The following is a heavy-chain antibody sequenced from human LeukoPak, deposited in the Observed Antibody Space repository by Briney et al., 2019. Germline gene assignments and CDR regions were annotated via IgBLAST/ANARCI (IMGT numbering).Heavy chain of an antibody. CDR1: GYTSTSYA. Sequence: ASVKVSCKASGYTSTSYAMHWVRQAPGQRLEWMGWINAGNGNTKYSQKFQGRVTITRDTSASTAYMELSSLRSEDTAMYYCARLVSSAWYLDYWGQGTLVTVSS. CDR2: INAGNGNT. D-gene: IGHD6-13*01. CDR3: ARLVSSAWYLDY. J-gene: IGHJ4*02. V-gene: IGHV1-3*01.